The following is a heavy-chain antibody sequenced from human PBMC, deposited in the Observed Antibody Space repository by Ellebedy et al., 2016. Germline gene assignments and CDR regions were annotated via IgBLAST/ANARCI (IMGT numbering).Heavy chain of an antibody. V-gene: IGHV3-48*01. J-gene: IGHJ5*02. CDR3: EGRIPGLEPP. D-gene: IGHD2-2*01. CDR2: ISPTSGSTI. Sequence: GESLKISCAVSGFTFTSYSMKWVRQTPGKGLEWVSYISPTSGSTIYYADSVKGRFTISRDYSKNTLYLQMNSLRAEDTAVYYCEGRIPGLEPPWGQGTLVTVSS. CDR1: GFTFTSYS.